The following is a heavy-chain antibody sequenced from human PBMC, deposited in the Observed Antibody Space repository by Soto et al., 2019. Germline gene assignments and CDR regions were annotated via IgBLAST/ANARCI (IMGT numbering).Heavy chain of an antibody. J-gene: IGHJ4*02. Sequence: GGSLRLSCAASRFTSGYHAMNWVRQAPGKGLEWVSTISSDGENTHYADSVKGRFIISSDNSSNTVALQMNSLRVEDTAVYYCARDLGYYESDGYFDYWGQGALVTVSS. CDR3: ARDLGYYESDGYFDY. V-gene: IGHV3-23*01. D-gene: IGHD3-22*01. CDR1: RFTSGYHA. CDR2: ISSDGENT.